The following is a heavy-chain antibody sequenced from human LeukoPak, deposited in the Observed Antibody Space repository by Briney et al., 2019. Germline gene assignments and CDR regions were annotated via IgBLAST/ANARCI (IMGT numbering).Heavy chain of an antibody. CDR2: IKQDGSEK. J-gene: IGHJ3*02. CDR3: AGDSLIELHDAFDI. CDR1: GFTFSSYW. Sequence: PGGSLRLSCAASGFTFSSYWMSWVRQAPGKGPEWVANIKQDGSEKYYVDSVKGRFTISRDNAKNSLYLQMNSLRAEDTAVYYCAGDSLIELHDAFDIWGQGTMVTVSS. D-gene: IGHD1-26*01. V-gene: IGHV3-7*01.